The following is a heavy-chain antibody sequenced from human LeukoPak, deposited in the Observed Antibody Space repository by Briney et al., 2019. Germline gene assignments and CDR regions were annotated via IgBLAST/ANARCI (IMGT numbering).Heavy chain of an antibody. CDR2: INPNSGDT. V-gene: IGHV1-2*02. CDR3: ARRYISGWYNAFDI. J-gene: IGHJ3*02. D-gene: IGHD6-19*01. Sequence: ASVKVSCKASGYTFTVHWVRQAPGQGLEWMGWINPNSGDTNYAQKFQGRVTMTRDTAISTAYMELSRLRSDDTAVYYCARRYISGWYNAFDIWGQGTMVTVSS. CDR1: GYTFTV.